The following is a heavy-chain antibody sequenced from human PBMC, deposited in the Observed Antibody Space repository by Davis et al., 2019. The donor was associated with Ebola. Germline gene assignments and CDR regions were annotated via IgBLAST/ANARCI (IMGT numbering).Heavy chain of an antibody. CDR3: ARGGLYGDLYYFDY. J-gene: IGHJ4*02. V-gene: IGHV4-4*07. CDR2: MYTSGST. D-gene: IGHD4-17*01. Sequence: PGGSLRLSCTVSGGSISSYYWSWIRQPAGKGLEWIGRMYTSGSTNYNPSLKSRVTMSVDTSKNQFSLKLRSVTAADTAVYYCARGGLYGDLYYFDYWGQGTLVTVSS. CDR1: GGSISSYY.